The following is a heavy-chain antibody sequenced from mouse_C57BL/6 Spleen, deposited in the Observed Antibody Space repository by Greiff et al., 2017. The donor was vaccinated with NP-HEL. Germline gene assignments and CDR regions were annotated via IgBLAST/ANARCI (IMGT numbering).Heavy chain of an antibody. CDR2: IYPSDSET. J-gene: IGHJ3*01. CDR1: GYTFTSYW. CDR3: ARGDYYGSRGFAY. D-gene: IGHD1-1*01. V-gene: IGHV1-61*01. Sequence: QVQLQQPGAELVRPGSSVKLSCKASGYTFTSYWMDWVKQRPGQGLEWIGNIYPSDSETHYNQKFKDKATLTVDKSSSTAYMQLSSLTSEDSAVYYCARGDYYGSRGFAYWGQGTLVTVSA.